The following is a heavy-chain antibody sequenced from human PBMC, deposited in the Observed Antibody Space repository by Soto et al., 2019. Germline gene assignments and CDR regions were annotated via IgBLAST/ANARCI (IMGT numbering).Heavy chain of an antibody. J-gene: IGHJ4*02. Sequence: QVQLQESGPGLVKPSQTLSLTCTVSGGSISSDYYCWSWIRQSPEKGLEWIGQIYNSVNTYSNPSLSIRVTISVDTSKHHFSLKLTSVTAADTAVYYCARGPSGDKVDNWGQGTLVTVSS. D-gene: IGHD7-27*01. CDR2: IYNSVNT. V-gene: IGHV4-30-4*01. CDR1: GGSISSDYYC. CDR3: ARGPSGDKVDN.